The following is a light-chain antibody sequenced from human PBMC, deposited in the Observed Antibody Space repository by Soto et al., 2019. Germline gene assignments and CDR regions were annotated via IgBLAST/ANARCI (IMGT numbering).Light chain of an antibody. CDR1: QIVSSY. J-gene: IGKJ1*01. CDR2: DTS. Sequence: EIVLTQSPATLSLSPGEGATLSFRASQIVSSYLAWYQQKPGQAPRLLIYDTSNRATGIPARFSGSGSGTDFTLTISSLEPEDFAGYYCHQRQSWPRTFGQGTKVHI. V-gene: IGKV3-11*01. CDR3: HQRQSWPRT.